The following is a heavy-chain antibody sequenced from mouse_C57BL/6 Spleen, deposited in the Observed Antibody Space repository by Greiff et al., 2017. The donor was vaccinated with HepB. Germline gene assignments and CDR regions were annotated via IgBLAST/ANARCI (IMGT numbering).Heavy chain of an antibody. V-gene: IGHV1-74*01. D-gene: IGHD3-2*02. Sequence: QVQLQQPGAELVKPGASVKVSCKASGYTFTSYWMHWVKQRPGQGLEWIGRIHPSDSDTNYNQKFKGKATLTVDKSSSTAYRQLSSLTSEDSAVYYCAIEDSSGHFAYWGQGTLVTVSA. CDR1: GYTFTSYW. CDR3: AIEDSSGHFAY. CDR2: IHPSDSDT. J-gene: IGHJ3*01.